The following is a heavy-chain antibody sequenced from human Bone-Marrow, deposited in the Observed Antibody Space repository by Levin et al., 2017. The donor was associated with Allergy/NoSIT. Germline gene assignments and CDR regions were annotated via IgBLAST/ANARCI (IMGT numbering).Heavy chain of an antibody. CDR3: ARVQGETEIKDNCSGGSCENYYFDY. CDR1: GYTFTSYA. V-gene: IGHV7-4-1*02. J-gene: IGHJ4*02. Sequence: ASVKVSCKASGYTFTSYAMNWVRQAPGQGLEWMGWINTNTGNPTYAQGFTGRFVFSLDTSVSTAYLQISSLKAEDTAVYYCARVQGETEIKDNCSGGSCENYYFDYWGQGTLVTVSS. CDR2: INTNTGNP. D-gene: IGHD2-15*01.